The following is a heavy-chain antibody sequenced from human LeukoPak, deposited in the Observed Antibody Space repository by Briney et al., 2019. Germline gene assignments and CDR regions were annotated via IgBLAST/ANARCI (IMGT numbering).Heavy chain of an antibody. D-gene: IGHD3-9*01. Sequence: PGGSLRLSCSASGFTFSSYAMHWVRQAPGKRLEYVSAISSNGVSTYYADSVKGRFTISRDNSKNTLYLQMSSLRAEDTAVYYCVKEGEGIHYYDILTGYYSFDYWGQGTLVTVSS. V-gene: IGHV3-64D*09. J-gene: IGHJ4*02. CDR2: ISSNGVST. CDR3: VKEGEGIHYYDILTGYYSFDY. CDR1: GFTFSSYA.